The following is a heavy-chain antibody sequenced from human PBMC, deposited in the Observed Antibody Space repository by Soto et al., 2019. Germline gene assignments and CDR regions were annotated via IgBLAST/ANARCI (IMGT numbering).Heavy chain of an antibody. D-gene: IGHD3-10*01. CDR2: TKHSGSS. Sequence: QVQLQQWGAGLLKPSETLSLTCAVYGGSFSGYYWCWIRQPPGTGREWIGETKHSGSSHYNPSLKSRVTISVDMSKNEFSLQLSAVTDADTAVYDCARGRGGAIAWGQGTLGPVSS. V-gene: IGHV4-34*01. J-gene: IGHJ5*02. CDR1: GGSFSGYY. CDR3: ARGRGGAIA.